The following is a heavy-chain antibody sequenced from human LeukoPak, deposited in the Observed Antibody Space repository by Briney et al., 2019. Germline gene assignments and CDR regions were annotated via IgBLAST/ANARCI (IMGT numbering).Heavy chain of an antibody. V-gene: IGHV4-39*07. J-gene: IGHJ6*03. CDR2: IYYSGST. CDR3: ARGGSSSWDYYMDV. D-gene: IGHD6-13*01. Sequence: PSETLSLTCTVSGGSISSSSYYWGWIRQPPGKGLEWIGSIYYSGSTYYNPSLKSRVTISVDTSKNQFSLKLSSVTAADTAVYYCARGGSSSWDYYMDVWGKGTTVTVSS. CDR1: GGSISSSSYY.